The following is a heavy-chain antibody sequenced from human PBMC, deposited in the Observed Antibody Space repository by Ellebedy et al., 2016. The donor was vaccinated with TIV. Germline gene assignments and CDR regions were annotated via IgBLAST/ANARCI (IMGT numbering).Heavy chain of an antibody. CDR3: ARAVDSGRDMDV. J-gene: IGHJ6*02. CDR1: GFTFSDYY. V-gene: IGHV3-11*04. Sequence: GESLKISXADSGFTFSDYYMTWVRQAPGKGLEWISYISSSGTTKYYADSVKGRFTISRDNAKNSLYLQMNSLRAEDTAVYYCARAVDSGRDMDVWGQGTTVIVSS. CDR2: ISSSGTTK. D-gene: IGHD1-26*01.